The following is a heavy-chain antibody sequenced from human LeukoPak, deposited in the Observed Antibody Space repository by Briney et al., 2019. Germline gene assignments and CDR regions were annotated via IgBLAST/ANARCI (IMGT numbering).Heavy chain of an antibody. V-gene: IGHV4-30-2*01. CDR2: IYHSGST. CDR3: ARDSGTFDY. CDR1: GGSFSGYY. Sequence: SETLSLTCAVYGGSFSGYYWSWIRQPPGKGLEWIGYIYHSGSTYYNPSLKSRVTIPVDRSKNQFSLKLSSVTAADTAVYYCARDSGTFDYWGQGTLVTVSS. J-gene: IGHJ4*02. D-gene: IGHD3-10*01.